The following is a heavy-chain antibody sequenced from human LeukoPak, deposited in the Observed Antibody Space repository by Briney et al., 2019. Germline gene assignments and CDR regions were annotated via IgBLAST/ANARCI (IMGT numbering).Heavy chain of an antibody. Sequence: GGSLRLSCAASGFTFSSYSMNWVRQAPGKGLEWVSSISSSSSYIYYADSVKGQFTISRDNAKNSLYLQMNSLRAEDTAVYYCARDTPTPTQWRPFDYWGQGTLVTVSS. D-gene: IGHD6-19*01. CDR2: ISSSSSYI. CDR1: GFTFSSYS. CDR3: ARDTPTPTQWRPFDY. J-gene: IGHJ4*02. V-gene: IGHV3-21*01.